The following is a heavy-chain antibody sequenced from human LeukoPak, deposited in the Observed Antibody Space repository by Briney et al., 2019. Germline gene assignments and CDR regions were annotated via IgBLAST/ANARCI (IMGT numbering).Heavy chain of an antibody. Sequence: GGSLRLSCVASEFTFSAYGMSWVRQAPEKGLEWVSAISDSGSRTYYADSVKGRFTISRDNSKNTLSLQMNGLRGDDTAVYYCAKETPRSSFSDHWGQGTLVTVSS. CDR2: ISDSGSRT. CDR1: EFTFSAYG. J-gene: IGHJ5*02. V-gene: IGHV3-23*01. CDR3: AKETPRSSFSDH.